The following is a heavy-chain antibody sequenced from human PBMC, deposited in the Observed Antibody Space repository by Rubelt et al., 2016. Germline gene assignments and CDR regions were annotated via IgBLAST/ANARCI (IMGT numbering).Heavy chain of an antibody. CDR1: GFSLSGYS. V-gene: IGHV3-48*01. D-gene: IGHD3-10*01. CDR3: AREAGSGFDP. Sequence: VQLVESGGGLVQPGGSLRLSCAASGFSLSGYSMDWVRQVPGKGLEWISYISGDSGTIYYADSVRGRFTISRDNSKNTLYLQMNSLRAEETAVYYCAREAGSGFDPWGQGTLVTVSS. J-gene: IGHJ5*02. CDR2: ISGDSGTI.